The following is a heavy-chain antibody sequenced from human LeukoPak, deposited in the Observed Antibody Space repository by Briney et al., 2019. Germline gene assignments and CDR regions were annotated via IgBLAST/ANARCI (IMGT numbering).Heavy chain of an antibody. D-gene: IGHD4-11*01. Sequence: PSETLSLTCTVSGGSISSSSYYWGWIRQPPGKGLEWIGSIYYSGSTYYNPSLKSRVTISVDTSKNQFSLKLSSVTAADAAVYYCARGDYTDLFDYWGQGTLVTVSS. V-gene: IGHV4-39*07. CDR2: IYYSGST. CDR3: ARGDYTDLFDY. CDR1: GGSISSSSYY. J-gene: IGHJ4*02.